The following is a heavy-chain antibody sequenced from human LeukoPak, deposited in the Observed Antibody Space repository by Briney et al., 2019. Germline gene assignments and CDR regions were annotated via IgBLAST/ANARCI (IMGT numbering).Heavy chain of an antibody. CDR1: GGSISSSSYY. CDR2: IYYSGST. D-gene: IGHD3-9*01. CDR3: ARTDYDILTGFPHFLFDY. J-gene: IGHJ4*02. V-gene: IGHV4-39*07. Sequence: PSETLSLTCTVSGGSISSSSYYWGWIRQPPGKGLEWIGSIYYSGSTYYNPSLKSRVTISVDTSKNQFSLKLSSVTAADTAVYYCARTDYDILTGFPHFLFDYWGQGTLVTVSS.